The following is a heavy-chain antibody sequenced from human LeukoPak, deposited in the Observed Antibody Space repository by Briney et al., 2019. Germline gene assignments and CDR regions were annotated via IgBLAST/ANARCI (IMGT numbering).Heavy chain of an antibody. CDR1: GFTFSSYA. Sequence: GGSLRLSCAASGFTFSSYAMHWVRQAPGKGLEWVAVITYDGGNTYYADSVKGRFTISRDNSKNTLYLQMNSLRAEDTAVYYCERDRGYCSGGSCYSLDYSYYGMDVWGQGTTVTVSS. D-gene: IGHD2-15*01. J-gene: IGHJ6*02. CDR2: ITYDGGNT. V-gene: IGHV3-30-3*01. CDR3: ERDRGYCSGGSCYSLDYSYYGMDV.